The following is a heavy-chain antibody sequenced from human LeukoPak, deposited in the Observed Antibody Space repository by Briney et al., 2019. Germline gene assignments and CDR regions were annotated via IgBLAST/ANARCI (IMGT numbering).Heavy chain of an antibody. D-gene: IGHD3-10*01. CDR2: ISGSGGTT. Sequence: PGGSLRLSCAASGFTFSSYAMSWVRQAPGKGLEWVSAISGSGGTTYYADSVKGRFTISRDNSKNTLYLQMNSLRAEDTAVYYCAKRGVYYGSGSYYTESALDIWGQGTMVTVSS. CDR3: AKRGVYYGSGSYYTESALDI. V-gene: IGHV3-23*01. CDR1: GFTFSSYA. J-gene: IGHJ3*02.